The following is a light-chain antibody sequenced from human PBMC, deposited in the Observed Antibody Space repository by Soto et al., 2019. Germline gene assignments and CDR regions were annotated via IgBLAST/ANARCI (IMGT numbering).Light chain of an antibody. J-gene: IGLJ3*02. CDR1: SSDVGTYKP. V-gene: IGLV2-23*01. CDR3: CSFAGSSTW. Sequence: QSVLTQPASVSGSPGQSITISCTGTSSDVGTYKPVSWYQQHPGKAPKVIIYDDSKRPSGVSNRFSGSKSGNTASLTISGLQDEDEADYYCCSFAGSSTWFGGGTKVTVL. CDR2: DDS.